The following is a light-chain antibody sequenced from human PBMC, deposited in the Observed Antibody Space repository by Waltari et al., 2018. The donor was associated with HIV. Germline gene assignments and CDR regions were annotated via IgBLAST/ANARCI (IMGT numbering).Light chain of an antibody. Sequence: SYELTQPPSVSVSPGQTARITCSGDALPKQYAYCYQQKPGQAPGLVIYKNIERPSGIAARVSGSRSGKTVTLTISGVQAEDEADYHCQSAGGSGSYVVFGGGTKLTVL. CDR3: QSAGGSGSYVV. J-gene: IGLJ2*01. V-gene: IGLV3-25*03. CDR2: KNI. CDR1: ALPKQY.